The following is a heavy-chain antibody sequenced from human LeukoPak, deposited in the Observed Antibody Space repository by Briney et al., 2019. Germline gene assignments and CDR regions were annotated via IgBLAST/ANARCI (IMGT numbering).Heavy chain of an antibody. J-gene: IGHJ4*02. CDR1: GGSISSYY. D-gene: IGHD3-22*01. CDR3: ARNDYYDSSGYYRV. V-gene: IGHV4-59*08. Sequence: PSETLSLTCTASGGSISSYYWSWIRQPPGKGLEWIGYIYYSGSTNYNPSLKSRVTISVDTSKNQFSLKLSSVTAADTAVYYCARNDYYDSSGYYRVWGQGTLVTVSS. CDR2: IYYSGST.